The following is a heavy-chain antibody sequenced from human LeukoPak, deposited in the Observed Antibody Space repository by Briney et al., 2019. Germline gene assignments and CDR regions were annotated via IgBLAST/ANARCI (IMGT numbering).Heavy chain of an antibody. J-gene: IGHJ4*02. CDR2: IYTSGST. D-gene: IGHD1-26*01. CDR1: GGSISSGSYY. V-gene: IGHV4-61*02. Sequence: PSETLSLTCTVSGGSISSGSYYWSWTRQPAGRGLEWIGRIYTSGSTNYNPSLKSRVTISVDTSKNQFSLKLSSVTAADTAVYYCARDYGSGIFDYWGQGTLVTVSS. CDR3: ARDYGSGIFDY.